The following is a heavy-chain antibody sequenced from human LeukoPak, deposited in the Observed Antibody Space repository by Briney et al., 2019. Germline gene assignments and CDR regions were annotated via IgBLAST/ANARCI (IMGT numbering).Heavy chain of an antibody. D-gene: IGHD2-2*01. Sequence: ASVKVSCKASGYTFSSYDINWVRQATGQGLEWMGWMNPNNGNTGYAQKFQGRVTMTRNTSISTAYMEPSSLRSDDTAVYYCARVPAAYFDYWGQGTLVTVSS. CDR3: ARVPAAYFDY. J-gene: IGHJ4*02. CDR1: GYTFSSYD. CDR2: MNPNNGNT. V-gene: IGHV1-8*01.